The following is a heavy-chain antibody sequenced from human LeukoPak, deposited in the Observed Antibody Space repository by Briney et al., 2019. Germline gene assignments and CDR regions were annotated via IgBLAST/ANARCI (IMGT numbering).Heavy chain of an antibody. V-gene: IGHV3-7*01. J-gene: IGHJ4*02. Sequence: GGSLRLSCAASGFTFSNDWMSWVRRAPGKGLEWVANIKQDGSETYYVDSVSGRFTISRDNAKKSLYLQMNSLRAEDTAVYYCARDFWGAYRVDYFDYWGQGILVTVSS. CDR3: ARDFWGAYRVDYFDY. D-gene: IGHD3-3*01. CDR2: IKQDGSET. CDR1: GFTFSNDW.